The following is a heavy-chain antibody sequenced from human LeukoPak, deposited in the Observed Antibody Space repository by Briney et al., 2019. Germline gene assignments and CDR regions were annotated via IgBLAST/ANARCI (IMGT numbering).Heavy chain of an antibody. CDR2: ISTVGNTI. D-gene: IGHD3-10*01. CDR3: AESGRFGELFE. Sequence: PRGSLRLSCAPYGFAFSDYYVSWIRRAPGDGLEVFSYISTVGNTIYYADSVKGRFTNSRDNAKNSLYLQMSSLRAEDTAVYYCAESGRFGELFEWGQGTLVTVSS. CDR1: GFAFSDYY. V-gene: IGHV3-11*01. J-gene: IGHJ4*02.